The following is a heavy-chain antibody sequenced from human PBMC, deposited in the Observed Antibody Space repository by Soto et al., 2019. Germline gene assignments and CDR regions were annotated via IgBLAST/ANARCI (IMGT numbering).Heavy chain of an antibody. CDR1: GYTFTSYD. Sequence: ASVKVSCKASGYTFTSYDINWVRQATGQGLEWMGWMNPNSGNTGHAQKFQGRVTMSRNTSISTAYMELSSLRSEDTAVYYCAREGGYSYGFDYWGQGTLVTVSS. J-gene: IGHJ4*02. CDR2: MNPNSGNT. V-gene: IGHV1-8*01. CDR3: AREGGYSYGFDY. D-gene: IGHD5-18*01.